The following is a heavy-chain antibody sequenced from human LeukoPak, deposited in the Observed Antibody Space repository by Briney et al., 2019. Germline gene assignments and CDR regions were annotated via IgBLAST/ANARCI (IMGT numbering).Heavy chain of an antibody. D-gene: IGHD3-9*01. J-gene: IGHJ2*01. CDR2: INHSGST. V-gene: IGHV4-34*01. CDR3: ARSTGGVYDILTGYYRRYWYFDL. Sequence: SETLSLTCAVYGGSFSGYYWSWIRQPPGKGLEWIGEINHSGSTNYNPSLKSRVTISVDRSKNQFSLKLSSVTAADTAVYYCARSTGGVYDILTGYYRRYWYFDLWGRGTLVTVSS. CDR1: GGSFSGYY.